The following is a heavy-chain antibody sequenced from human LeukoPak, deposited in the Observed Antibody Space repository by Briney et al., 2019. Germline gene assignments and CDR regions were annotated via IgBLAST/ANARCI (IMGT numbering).Heavy chain of an antibody. CDR1: GGSISSYY. D-gene: IGHD3-22*01. CDR2: IYYSGST. V-gene: IGHV4-59*01. CDR3: ARRRARITMIVVVTGSAFDI. Sequence: ASETLSLTCTVSGGSISSYYWSWIRQPPGKGLEWIGYIYYSGSTNYNPSLKSRVTISVDTSKNQFSLKLSSVTAADTAVYYCARRRARITMIVVVTGSAFDIWGQGTMVTVSS. J-gene: IGHJ3*02.